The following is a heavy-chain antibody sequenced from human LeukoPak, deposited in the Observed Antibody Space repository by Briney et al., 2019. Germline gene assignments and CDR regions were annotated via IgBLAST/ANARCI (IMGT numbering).Heavy chain of an antibody. CDR3: ARDRSEVYYYDTSGHPNWFDP. D-gene: IGHD3-22*01. Sequence: ASVKVSCKASGYTFTTYYIHWVRQAPGQGLEWMGIINPSGGSTSYAPKFQGRVTMSRDTSTSTVYMELSSLRSEDTAVYYCARDRSEVYYYDTSGHPNWFDPWGQGTLVTVSS. V-gene: IGHV1-46*01. CDR1: GYTFTTYY. CDR2: INPSGGST. J-gene: IGHJ5*02.